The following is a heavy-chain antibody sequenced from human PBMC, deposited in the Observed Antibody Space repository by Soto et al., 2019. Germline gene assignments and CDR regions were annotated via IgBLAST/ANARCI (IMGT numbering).Heavy chain of an antibody. CDR1: GFTFSSYA. D-gene: IGHD3-3*01. V-gene: IGHV3-30-3*01. CDR2: ISYDGSNK. J-gene: IGHJ6*02. CDR3: ARDGITIFGVVVEDYYGMDG. Sequence: GSLRLSCAASGFTFSSYAMNWVRQAPGKGLEWVAVISYDGSNKYYADSVKGRFTISRDNSKNTLYLQMNSLRAEDTAVYYCARDGITIFGVVVEDYYGMDGWGQGTTVTVSS.